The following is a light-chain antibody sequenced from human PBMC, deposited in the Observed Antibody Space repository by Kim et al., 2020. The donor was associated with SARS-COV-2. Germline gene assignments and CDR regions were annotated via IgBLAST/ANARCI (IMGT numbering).Light chain of an antibody. CDR2: VNSDGSH. CDR3: QTWGTGIWV. J-gene: IGLJ3*02. CDR1: SGHSNNA. Sequence: QPVLTQSPSASASLGASVKLTCTLSSGHSNNAIAWHQQQPEKGPRYLMKVNSDGSHSKGDGIPDRFSGSSSGAERYLTISSLQSEDEADYYCQTWGTGIWVFGGGTQLTVL. V-gene: IGLV4-69*01.